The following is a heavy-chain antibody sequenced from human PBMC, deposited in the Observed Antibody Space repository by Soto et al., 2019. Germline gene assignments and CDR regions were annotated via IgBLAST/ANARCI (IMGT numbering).Heavy chain of an antibody. V-gene: IGHV3-48*02. Sequence: GSLRLSCAASGFTFSSYSMNWVRQAPGKGLEWVSYISSSSSTIYYADSVKGRFTISRDNAKNSLYLQMNSLRDEDTAVYYCARDRVTMVRGVIVPSYYFDYWGQGTLVTVSS. J-gene: IGHJ4*02. CDR3: ARDRVTMVRGVIVPSYYFDY. D-gene: IGHD3-10*01. CDR2: ISSSSSTI. CDR1: GFTFSSYS.